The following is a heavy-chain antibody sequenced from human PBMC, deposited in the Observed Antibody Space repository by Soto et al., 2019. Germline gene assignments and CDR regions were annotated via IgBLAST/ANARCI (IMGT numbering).Heavy chain of an antibody. CDR1: GFTLNHYG. J-gene: IGHJ5*02. CDR3: VKEGRLAVGGLDL. D-gene: IGHD3-10*01. Sequence: GGSLRLSCAASGFTLNHYGMHWVRQAPGKGLEWVGVMSIDGMNQHYGDSVRGRFTISRDTSKNTLSLQMDSLRVEDTAIYYCVKEGRLAVGGLDLWGQGALVTVSS. CDR2: MSIDGMNQ. V-gene: IGHV3-30*18.